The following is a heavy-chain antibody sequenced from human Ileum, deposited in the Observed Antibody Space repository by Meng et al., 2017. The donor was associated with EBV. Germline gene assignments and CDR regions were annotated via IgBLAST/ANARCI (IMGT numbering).Heavy chain of an antibody. CDR1: GGSISSGGYY. J-gene: IGHJ5*02. CDR2: IHSSGST. D-gene: IGHD3-10*01. Sequence: VQLQESGPVLVKPSQTLSLTCTVSGGSISSGGYYWSWIRQHPGKGLEWIGYIHSSGSTYYNPSLRSRLTISVDTSKNQFSLKLSSVTAADTAVYYCARASYGSGSPLGESWFDPWGQGTLVTVSS. V-gene: IGHV4-31*03. CDR3: ARASYGSGSPLGESWFDP.